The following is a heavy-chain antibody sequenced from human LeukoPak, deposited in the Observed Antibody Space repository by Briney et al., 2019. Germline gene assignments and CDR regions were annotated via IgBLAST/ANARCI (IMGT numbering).Heavy chain of an antibody. Sequence: SQTLSLTCAISGDSVSSSASWNWIRQSPSRALEWLGRTYYRSKWSSDYATSVKSRITISADTTKNQFSLQLSSVIPEDTAVYYCARDADSSNEWGPFDPWGQGTLVTVSS. CDR3: ARDADSSNEWGPFDP. J-gene: IGHJ5*02. CDR1: GDSVSSSAS. V-gene: IGHV6-1*01. CDR2: TYYRSKWSS. D-gene: IGHD1-1*01.